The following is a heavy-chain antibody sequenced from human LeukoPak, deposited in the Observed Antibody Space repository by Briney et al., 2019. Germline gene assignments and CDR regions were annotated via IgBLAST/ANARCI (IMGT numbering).Heavy chain of an antibody. CDR1: GGSISSSSYY. CDR3: ARLTDP. V-gene: IGHV4-39*01. D-gene: IGHD3-10*01. J-gene: IGHJ5*02. Sequence: SETLFLTCTVTGGSISSSSYYWGWIRQPPGKGLEWIASIFYSGTTYYNPSLKSRVTIAVDTSNNQFSLRLTSVTAADTAVYYCARLTDPWGQGTLVTVSS. CDR2: IFYSGTT.